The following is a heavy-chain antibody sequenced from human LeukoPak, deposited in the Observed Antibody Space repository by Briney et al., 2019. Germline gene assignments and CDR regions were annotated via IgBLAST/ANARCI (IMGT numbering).Heavy chain of an antibody. Sequence: PGGSLRLSCAASGFTFSSYAMNWVGQAPGKGLEWVSVISCHGSTKNYADSVRGCITISRENSKNTLYLQMNSLRADDTSVYYCARGTDYYDSSGYKGDYWGQGTLVTVSS. CDR2: ISCHGSTK. D-gene: IGHD3-22*01. CDR3: ARGTDYYDSSGYKGDY. V-gene: IGHV3-30*04. CDR1: GFTFSSYA. J-gene: IGHJ4*02.